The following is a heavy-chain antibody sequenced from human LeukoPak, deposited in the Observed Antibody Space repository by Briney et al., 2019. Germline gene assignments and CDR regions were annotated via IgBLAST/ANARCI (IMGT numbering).Heavy chain of an antibody. CDR2: INAGNGNT. CDR1: GYTFTSYA. J-gene: IGHJ5*02. V-gene: IGHV1-3*01. Sequence: ASVKVSCKASGYTFTSYAMHWVRQAPGQRLEWMGWINAGNGNTKYSQKFQGRVTITRDTSASTANMELSSLRSEDTAVYYCAREPDRDYDYVWGSDNWFDPWGQGTLVTVSS. D-gene: IGHD3-16*01. CDR3: AREPDRDYDYVWGSDNWFDP.